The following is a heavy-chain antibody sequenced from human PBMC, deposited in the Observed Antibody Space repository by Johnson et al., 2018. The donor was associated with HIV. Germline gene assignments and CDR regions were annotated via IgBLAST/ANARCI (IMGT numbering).Heavy chain of an antibody. D-gene: IGHD1-14*01. CDR3: AQDGTRRAFDI. CDR2: IKSKSDGGTT. Sequence: VQLVESGGGLVKPGGSLRLSCAASGFTFSNAWMNWVRQAPGKGLEWVGRIKSKSDGGTTDYAAPVIGRFTISRDDSKNTLYLQMNSLKTEDTAVYYCAQDGTRRAFDIWGQGTMVTVSS. CDR1: GFTFSNAW. V-gene: IGHV3-15*01. J-gene: IGHJ3*02.